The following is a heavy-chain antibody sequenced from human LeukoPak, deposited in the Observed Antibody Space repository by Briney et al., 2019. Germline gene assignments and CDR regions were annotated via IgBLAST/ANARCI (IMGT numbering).Heavy chain of an antibody. J-gene: IGHJ4*02. CDR1: GYSFNTYW. D-gene: IGHD3-9*01. CDR2: IYPGDSDT. Sequence: GESLKISCKASGYSFNTYWIAWVRQMPGKGLEWMGIIYPGDSDTRYSPSFQGQVTISADESIRTAYLHWSSLKASDTAMYYCARQADYNVLTGYFKGHLDYWGQGTLVTVSS. V-gene: IGHV5-51*01. CDR3: ARQADYNVLTGYFKGHLDY.